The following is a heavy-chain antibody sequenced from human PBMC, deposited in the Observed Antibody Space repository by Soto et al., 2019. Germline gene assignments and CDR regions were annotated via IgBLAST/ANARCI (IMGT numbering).Heavy chain of an antibody. CDR1: GFGFSTHA. J-gene: IGHJ6*02. D-gene: IGHD4-4*01. CDR2: ISGSGGST. Sequence: GGSLRLSCAASGFGFSTHALSWVRQAPGKGLEWVSAISGSGGSTYYADSVKGRFTISRDNSKNTLYLQMNSLRAEDTAVYYCAKPTVTTYYYYGMDVWGQGTTVTVSS. V-gene: IGHV3-23*01. CDR3: AKPTVTTYYYYGMDV.